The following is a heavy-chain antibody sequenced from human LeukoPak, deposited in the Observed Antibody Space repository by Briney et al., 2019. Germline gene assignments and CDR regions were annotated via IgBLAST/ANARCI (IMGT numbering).Heavy chain of an antibody. Sequence: SQTLSLTCTVSGGSISSGDYYWSWIRQPPGKGLEWIGHIDNSGSTNCNPSLKSRVTISVDTSKNQFSLNLTSVTAADTAVYYCARDCEFCDLLFYMNVWGKGTTVTVSS. CDR3: ARDCEFCDLLFYMNV. CDR1: GGSISSGDYY. CDR2: IDNSGST. J-gene: IGHJ6*03. D-gene: IGHD3-16*01. V-gene: IGHV4-61*09.